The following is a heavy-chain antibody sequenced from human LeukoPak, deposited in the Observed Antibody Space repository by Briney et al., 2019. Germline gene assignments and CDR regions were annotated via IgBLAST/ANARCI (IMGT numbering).Heavy chain of an antibody. J-gene: IGHJ5*02. CDR2: IFHSGST. V-gene: IGHV4-38-2*02. D-gene: IGHD3-22*01. CDR3: ARESITMIVGPLQGWFDP. CDR1: GYSISSGYY. Sequence: SETLSLTCTVSGYSISSGYYWGWIRQPPGKGLEWIGSIFHSGSTYYNPSLKSRVTISVDTSKNQFSLKLSSVTAADTAVYYCARESITMIVGPLQGWFDPWGQGTLVTVSS.